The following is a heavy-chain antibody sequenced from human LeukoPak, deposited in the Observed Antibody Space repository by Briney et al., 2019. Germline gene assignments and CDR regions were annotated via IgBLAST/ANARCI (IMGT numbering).Heavy chain of an antibody. V-gene: IGHV3-23*01. CDR1: GFTFTSYP. Sequence: GGSLRLSCAASGFTFTSYPMSWVRQAPGKGLEWVSAISGRGGGTYYAASVKGRFTISRDNSKNTLYLQMNSLRAEDTAVYYCANGDCSSTSCYRRFDYWGQGTLVTVSS. J-gene: IGHJ4*02. CDR2: ISGRGGGT. CDR3: ANGDCSSTSCYRRFDY. D-gene: IGHD2-2*01.